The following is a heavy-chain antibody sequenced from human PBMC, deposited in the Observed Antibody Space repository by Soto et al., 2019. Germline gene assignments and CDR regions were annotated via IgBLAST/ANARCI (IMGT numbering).Heavy chain of an antibody. D-gene: IGHD2-21*02. V-gene: IGHV3-72*01. J-gene: IGHJ4*02. CDR2: IRNKPNGHTT. CDR3: STTVITAPLFEY. CDR1: GFTFSGHY. Sequence: EVQLVESGGGLVQPGGSLRLSCEGSGFTFSGHYMDWVRQAPGKGLEWLGRIRNKPNGHTTAYAASVKGRFTISRDDSKNLVYLQMNSLKSDDTALCYCSTTVITAPLFEYWGQGTLVAVSS.